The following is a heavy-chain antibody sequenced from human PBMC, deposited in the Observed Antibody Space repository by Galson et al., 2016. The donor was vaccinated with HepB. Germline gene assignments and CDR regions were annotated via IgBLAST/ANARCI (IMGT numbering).Heavy chain of an antibody. Sequence: GSLRLSCAASGFTVSSNYMSWVRQAPGKGLEWVSIIYSGGSTYYADSVKGRFTISRDNSKNTLYVQMDSLRAEDTAVYYCASRHDSSGFYLLSDAFDIWGQGTMVTVSS. V-gene: IGHV3-53*01. J-gene: IGHJ3*02. CDR2: IYSGGST. CDR1: GFTVSSNY. CDR3: ASRHDSSGFYLLSDAFDI. D-gene: IGHD3-22*01.